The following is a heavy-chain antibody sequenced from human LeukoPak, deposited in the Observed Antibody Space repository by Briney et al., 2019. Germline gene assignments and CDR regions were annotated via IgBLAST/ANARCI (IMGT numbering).Heavy chain of an antibody. J-gene: IGHJ3*02. CDR1: GYTFTGYY. CDR2: INPNSGDT. D-gene: IGHD4-17*01. CDR3: ARPRDYGDYDGFDI. Sequence: ASVRVSCKASGYTFTGYYTHWMRQAPGHGLEWMGWINPNSGDTKYVQKFQGRVTMTRVRSIRTAYLDLRRLRSDDTAVYYCARPRDYGDYDGFDIWGPGTMVRVSS. V-gene: IGHV1-2*02.